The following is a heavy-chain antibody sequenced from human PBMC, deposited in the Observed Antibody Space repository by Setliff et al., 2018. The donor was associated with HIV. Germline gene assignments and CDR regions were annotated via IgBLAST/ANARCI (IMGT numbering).Heavy chain of an antibody. J-gene: IGHJ6*02. V-gene: IGHV3-11*04. CDR2: ISSSGSTI. CDR1: GGSFSGFY. CDR3: ARWGYSRDGMDV. D-gene: IGHD4-4*01. Sequence: LSLTCAVYGGSFSGFYWSWIRQAPGKGLEWLSYISSSGSTIYYADSVKGRFIISRDNAKNSLNLQMNSLRAEDTAVYYCARWGYSRDGMDVWGQGTTVTAP.